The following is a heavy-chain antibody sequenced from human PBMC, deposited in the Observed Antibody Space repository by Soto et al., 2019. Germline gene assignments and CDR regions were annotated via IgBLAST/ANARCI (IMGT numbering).Heavy chain of an antibody. CDR1: GFTCSSYA. V-gene: IGHV3-30-3*01. J-gene: IGHJ4*02. D-gene: IGHD6-19*01. CDR3: AREDEMIAVAGTDY. CDR2: ISYDGSNK. Sequence: QPWGSLRLSCAASGFTCSSYAMHWVRQAPGKGLEWVAVISYDGSNKYYADSVKGRFTISRDNSKNTLYLQMNSLRAEDTAVYYCAREDEMIAVAGTDYWGQGTLVTVSS.